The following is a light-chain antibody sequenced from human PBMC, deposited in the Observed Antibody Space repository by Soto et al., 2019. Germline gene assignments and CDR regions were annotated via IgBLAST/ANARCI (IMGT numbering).Light chain of an antibody. J-gene: IGLJ2*01. Sequence: QSVLTQPPSASGTPGQRVTISCSGTDSNIGTNPVNWYQQLPGTAPKLLIYSNNQRPSGVPDRFSGSKSGTSASLAISGLLSEYEADYYCAAWDDSHNGVVFGGGTKLTLL. CDR2: SNN. V-gene: IGLV1-44*01. CDR1: DSNIGTNP. CDR3: AAWDDSHNGVV.